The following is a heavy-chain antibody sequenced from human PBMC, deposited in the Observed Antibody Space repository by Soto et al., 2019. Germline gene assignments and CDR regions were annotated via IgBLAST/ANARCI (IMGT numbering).Heavy chain of an antibody. Sequence: QVQLVQSGVEVKKPGASVKVSCKASGYTLTAAGISWVRQAPGQELEWMGWISVYNGNTKYAQKFQGRVTMTTDTSTSTAYMELRSLTSDDTAVYYCARDLDISGSYYTDYWGQGTLVTVSA. CDR1: GYTLTAAG. V-gene: IGHV1-18*01. J-gene: IGHJ4*02. D-gene: IGHD3-10*01. CDR2: ISVYNGNT. CDR3: ARDLDISGSYYTDY.